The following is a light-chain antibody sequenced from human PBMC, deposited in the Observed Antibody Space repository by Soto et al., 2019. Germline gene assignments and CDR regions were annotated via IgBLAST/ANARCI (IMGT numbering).Light chain of an antibody. CDR1: QSVNKN. Sequence: EIVLTQSPATLSVSPGERATLSCRASQSVNKNLAWYQQKPGQAPRLLIYGASSRATGIPDRFSGSGSGTDFTLTISRLEPEDVAVYYCQQYGSSPFTFGPGTKVDI. J-gene: IGKJ3*01. CDR2: GAS. CDR3: QQYGSSPFT. V-gene: IGKV3-20*01.